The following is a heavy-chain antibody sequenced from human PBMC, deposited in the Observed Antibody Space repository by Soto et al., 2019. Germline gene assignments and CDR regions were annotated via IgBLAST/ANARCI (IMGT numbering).Heavy chain of an antibody. V-gene: IGHV1-18*01. J-gene: IGHJ6*02. CDR2: ISAYNGNT. Sequence: ASVKVSCKASGYTFTSYGISWVRQAPGQGLEWMGWISAYNGNTNYAQKLQGRVTMTTDTSTSTAYMELRSLRSDDTAVYYCARMGGYMTNGYYYGMDIWGQGTTVTVSS. CDR3: ARMGGYMTNGYYYGMDI. CDR1: GYTFTSYG. D-gene: IGHD1-1*01.